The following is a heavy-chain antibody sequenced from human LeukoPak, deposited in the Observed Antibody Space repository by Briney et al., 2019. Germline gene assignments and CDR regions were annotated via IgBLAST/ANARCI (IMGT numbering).Heavy chain of an antibody. J-gene: IGHJ4*02. D-gene: IGHD1-26*01. Sequence: SETLSLTCTVSGGSISSYYWSWVRQPPGKGLEWIGYIYYSGGTNYNPSLKSRVTISVDTSKNQFSLKLSSVTAADTAVYYCARADRIVGATGHGYWGQGTLVTVSS. CDR3: ARADRIVGATGHGY. CDR2: IYYSGGT. V-gene: IGHV4-59*01. CDR1: GGSISSYY.